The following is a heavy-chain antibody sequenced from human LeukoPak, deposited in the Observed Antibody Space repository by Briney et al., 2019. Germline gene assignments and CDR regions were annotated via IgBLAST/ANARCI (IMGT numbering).Heavy chain of an antibody. V-gene: IGHV3-66*01. D-gene: IGHD4-17*01. J-gene: IGHJ4*02. CDR3: AKQYGDYGFDY. CDR1: GFTVSSNY. CDR2: IYSGGST. Sequence: GGSLRLSSAASGFTVSSNYMSWVRQAPGKGLEWVSVIYSGGSTYYADSVKGRFTISRDNSKNTLYLQMNSLRAEDTAVYYCAKQYGDYGFDYWGQGTLVTVSS.